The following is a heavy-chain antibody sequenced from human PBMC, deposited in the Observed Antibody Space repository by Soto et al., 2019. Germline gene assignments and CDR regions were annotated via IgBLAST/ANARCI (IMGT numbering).Heavy chain of an antibody. Sequence: QVQLVQSGAEVKKPGASVKVSCKASGYTFTSYAMHWVRQAPGQRLEWMGWINAGNGNTKYSQKFQSSVTITRDTSASTSDTELSSLRSEDTAVYYCARGLGGWPDYWGQGTLVTVSS. CDR3: ARGLGGWPDY. J-gene: IGHJ4*02. D-gene: IGHD2-15*01. CDR1: GYTFTSYA. CDR2: INAGNGNT. V-gene: IGHV1-3*01.